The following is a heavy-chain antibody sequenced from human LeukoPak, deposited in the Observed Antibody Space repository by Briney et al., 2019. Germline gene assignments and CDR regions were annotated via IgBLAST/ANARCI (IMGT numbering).Heavy chain of an antibody. Sequence: GGSLRLYCAASGSTFRSYDVNWVRQAPGKGMEWVAGISGSGVTIYYADSVKGRFTISRDNSKNTLYLQMNSLRAEDTAIYYCAKDRDLDYWGQGALVTVSS. V-gene: IGHV3-23*01. CDR2: ISGSGVTI. CDR1: GSTFRSYD. D-gene: IGHD2-21*02. CDR3: AKDRDLDY. J-gene: IGHJ4*02.